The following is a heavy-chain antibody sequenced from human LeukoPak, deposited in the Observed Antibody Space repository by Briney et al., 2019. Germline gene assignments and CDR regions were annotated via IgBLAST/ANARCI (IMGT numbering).Heavy chain of an antibody. CDR2: ISGSGGST. CDR3: AKGSWFGESDY. D-gene: IGHD3-10*01. Sequence: PGGSLRLSCAASGFTFSRFWMSWVRQAPGKGLEWVSAISGSGGSTYYADSVKGRFTISRDNSKNTLYLQMNSLRAEDTAVYYCAKGSWFGESDYWGQGTLVTVSS. CDR1: GFTFSRFW. J-gene: IGHJ4*02. V-gene: IGHV3-23*01.